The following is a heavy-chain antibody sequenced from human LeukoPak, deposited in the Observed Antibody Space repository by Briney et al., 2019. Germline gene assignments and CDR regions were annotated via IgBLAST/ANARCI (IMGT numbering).Heavy chain of an antibody. CDR1: GLTVSSYW. J-gene: IGHJ4*02. CDR3: ARETEMANLDY. D-gene: IGHD5-24*01. CDR2: IKQDGSEK. V-gene: IGHV3-7*04. Sequence: GGSLRLSCTASGLTVSSYWMKWVRQAPGKGLEWVANIKQDGSEKYYVDSVKGRFTISRDNAKKSLYLQMNSLRAEDTAVYYCARETEMANLDYWGQGTLVTVSS.